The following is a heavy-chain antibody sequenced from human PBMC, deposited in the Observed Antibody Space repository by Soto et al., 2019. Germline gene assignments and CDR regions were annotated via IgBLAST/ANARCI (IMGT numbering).Heavy chain of an antibody. CDR2: IIPIFGTA. Sequence: GASVKVSCKAAVGTFSSYAISWVRQAPGQGLEWMGGIIPIFGTANYAQKFQGRVTITADESTSTAYMELRSLRSEDTAVYYCARERHGLRFLEWLFGYGMDVWGQGTTVTVSS. CDR3: ARERHGLRFLEWLFGYGMDV. D-gene: IGHD3-3*01. V-gene: IGHV1-69*13. CDR1: VGTFSSYA. J-gene: IGHJ6*02.